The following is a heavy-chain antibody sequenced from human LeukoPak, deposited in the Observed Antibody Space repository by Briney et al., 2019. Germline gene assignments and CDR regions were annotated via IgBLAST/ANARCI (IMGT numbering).Heavy chain of an antibody. CDR1: GGSISNGGYY. CDR3: ARGGRRITMIVVASPNWFDP. V-gene: IGHV4-31*03. CDR2: IYYSGST. Sequence: SETLSLTCTVSGGSISNGGYYWSWIRQHPGKGLEWIGYIYYSGSTYYNPSLKSRVTISVDTSKNQFSLKLSSVTAADTAVYYCARGGRRITMIVVASPNWFDPWGQGTLVTVSS. J-gene: IGHJ5*02. D-gene: IGHD3-22*01.